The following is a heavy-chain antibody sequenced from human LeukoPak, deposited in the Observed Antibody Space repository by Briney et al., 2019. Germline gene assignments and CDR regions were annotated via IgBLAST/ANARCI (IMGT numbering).Heavy chain of an antibody. CDR3: ARDDGGDSSGYNTIDY. J-gene: IGHJ4*02. V-gene: IGHV1-2*02. D-gene: IGHD3-22*01. CDR1: GYTLTGYH. Sequence: ASVKVSCKASGYTLTGYHVHWVRQAPGQGLEWMGRINPNSGGTNYAQKFQGRVTMTRVTSISTVYMELSRLRSDDTAVYYCARDDGGDSSGYNTIDYWGQGTLVTVSS. CDR2: INPNSGGT.